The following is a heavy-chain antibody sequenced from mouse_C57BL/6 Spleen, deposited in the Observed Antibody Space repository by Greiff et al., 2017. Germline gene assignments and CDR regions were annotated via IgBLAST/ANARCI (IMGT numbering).Heavy chain of an antibody. D-gene: IGHD1-1*01. CDR2: IDPYNGGT. CDR1: GYTFTDYY. V-gene: IGHV1-26*01. CDR3: ARYYYGSGDYYGLDY. J-gene: IGHJ3*01. Sequence: EVQLQQPGPELVKPGASVKISCKASGYTFTDYYMHWVKQSPGQRLEWIGDIDPYNGGTNYNQKFKGKATVTVDNSSSTAYMELRSLTSEDSAVYYWARYYYGSGDYYGLDYWGQGTLVTVSA.